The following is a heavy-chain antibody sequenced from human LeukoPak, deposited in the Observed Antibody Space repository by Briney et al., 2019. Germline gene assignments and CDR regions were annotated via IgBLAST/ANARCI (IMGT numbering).Heavy chain of an antibody. V-gene: IGHV4-34*01. J-gene: IGHJ4*02. CDR3: ARDDSERYCSGGSCYDGFDY. Sequence: SETLSLTCAVYGGSFSGYYWSWIRQPPGKGLEWIGEINHSGSTNYNPSLKSRVTISVDTSKNQFSLKLSSVTAADTAVYYCARDDSERYCSGGSCYDGFDYWGQGTLVTVSS. D-gene: IGHD2-15*01. CDR1: GGSFSGYY. CDR2: INHSGST.